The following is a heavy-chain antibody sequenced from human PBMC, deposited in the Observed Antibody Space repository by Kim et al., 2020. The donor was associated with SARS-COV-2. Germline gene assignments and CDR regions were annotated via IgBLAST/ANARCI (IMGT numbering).Heavy chain of an antibody. J-gene: IGHJ4*02. V-gene: IGHV3-53*04. CDR1: GFTVSSNY. CDR3: ARVPLGSRILTGVY. Sequence: GGSLRLSCAASGFTVSSNYMSWVRQAPGKGLEWVSVIYSGGSTYYADSVKGRFTISRHNSKNTLYLQMNSLRAEDTAVYYCARVPLGSRILTGVYWGQGTLVTVSS. D-gene: IGHD3-9*01. CDR2: IYSGGST.